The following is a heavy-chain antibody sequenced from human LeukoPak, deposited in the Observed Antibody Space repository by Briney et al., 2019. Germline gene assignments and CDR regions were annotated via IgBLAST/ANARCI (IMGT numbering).Heavy chain of an antibody. Sequence: PGGSLRLSCAASGFTFSNYAMSWVRQAPGKGLEWVSVISGSGGSTNFADSVEGRFTSSRDNSKNTLYLQMHSLRVEDTAVYYCAQGRLGYSYGAFDHWGQGTLVTVSS. CDR3: AQGRLGYSYGAFDH. V-gene: IGHV3-23*01. CDR1: GFTFSNYA. D-gene: IGHD5-18*01. J-gene: IGHJ4*02. CDR2: ISGSGGST.